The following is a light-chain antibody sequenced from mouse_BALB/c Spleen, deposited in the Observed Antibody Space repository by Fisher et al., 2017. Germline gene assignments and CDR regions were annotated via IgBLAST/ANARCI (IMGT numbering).Light chain of an antibody. V-gene: IGKV4-59*01. CDR2: DTS. Sequence: IVMTQTPAIMSASPGEKVTMTCSASSSVSYMHWYQQKSGTSPKRWIYDTSKLASGVPARFSGSGSGTFYSLTISSVEAEDDATYYCQQWSGYPFTFGSGTKLEIK. J-gene: IGKJ4*01. CDR3: QQWSGYPFT. CDR1: SSVSY.